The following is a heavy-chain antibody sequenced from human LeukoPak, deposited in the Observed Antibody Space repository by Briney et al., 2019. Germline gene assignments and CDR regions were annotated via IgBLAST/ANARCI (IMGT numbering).Heavy chain of an antibody. Sequence: GSLRLSCAASGFPFSSYSMNWVRPAPGKGLEWVSSISSSSSYIYYADSVKGRFTISRDNAKNSLYLQMNSLRAEDTAVYYCARDRWLQNGMDVWGQGTTVTVSS. D-gene: IGHD5-12*01. CDR2: ISSSSSYI. V-gene: IGHV3-21*04. CDR3: ARDRWLQNGMDV. CDR1: GFPFSSYS. J-gene: IGHJ6*02.